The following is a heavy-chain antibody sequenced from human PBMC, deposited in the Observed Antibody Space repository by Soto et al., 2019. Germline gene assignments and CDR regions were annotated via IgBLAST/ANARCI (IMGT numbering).Heavy chain of an antibody. J-gene: IGHJ3*02. Sequence: ASVKVSCKASGYTFIGYYMHWVRQAPRQGLEWMGWINPKSGGTKYAQKFQGRVTMARDTSFNTAYMDLSRLTSDDTAVYFCAREGNGYSAIDICGKGTRGTVSS. D-gene: IGHD5-18*01. V-gene: IGHV1-2*02. CDR2: INPKSGGT. CDR1: GYTFIGYY. CDR3: AREGNGYSAIDI.